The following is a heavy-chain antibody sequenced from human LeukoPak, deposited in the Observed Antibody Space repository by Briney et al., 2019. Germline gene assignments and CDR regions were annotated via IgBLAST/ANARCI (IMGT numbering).Heavy chain of an antibody. J-gene: IGHJ4*02. V-gene: IGHV4-39*01. CDR2: INYSGNT. CDR3: ARGYDY. CDR1: GGSIIGSTYS. Sequence: SETLSLTCTVSGGSIIGSTYSWGWIRQPPGKGLDWIGIINYSGNTYYNPSLRSRVTISVDTSKTQFSLNLNSMTASDTAVYYCARGYDYWGQGSLVTVSS. D-gene: IGHD3-22*01.